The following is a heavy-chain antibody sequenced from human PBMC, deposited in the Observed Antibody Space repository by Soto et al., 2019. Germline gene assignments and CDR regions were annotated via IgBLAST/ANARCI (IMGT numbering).Heavy chain of an antibody. CDR3: ARGLYSTSWYSAFDY. D-gene: IGHD6-13*01. Sequence: ASVKVSCKASGGTFSSYAISWVRQAPGQGLEWMGGIIPIFGTANYAQKFQGRVTITADESTSTAYMELSSLRSEDTAVYYCARGLYSTSWYSAFDYWGQGTLLTVSS. CDR2: IIPIFGTA. CDR1: GGTFSSYA. J-gene: IGHJ4*02. V-gene: IGHV1-69*13.